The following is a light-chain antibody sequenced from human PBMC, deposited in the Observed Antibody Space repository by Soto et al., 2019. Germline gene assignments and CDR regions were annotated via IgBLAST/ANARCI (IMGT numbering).Light chain of an antibody. V-gene: IGKV1-27*01. CDR1: QGIRNF. CDR2: AAS. CDR3: QKYSSVPV. J-gene: IGKJ3*01. Sequence: DIQMTQSPTSLSASVGDRVTIPCRASQGIRNFVAWYQQKTGKAPKLLIYAASTLQSGVPSRFSGSGSGTDFTLTLNSLQPEDVATYSCQKYSSVPVFGPGTKVEIK.